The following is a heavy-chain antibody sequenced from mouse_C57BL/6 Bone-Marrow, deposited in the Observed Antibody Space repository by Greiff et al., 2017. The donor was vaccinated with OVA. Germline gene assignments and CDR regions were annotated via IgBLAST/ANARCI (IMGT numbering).Heavy chain of an antibody. CDR1: GYTFTSYW. Sequence: VQLQQPGAELVKPGASVKMSCKASGYTFTSYWITWVKQRPGQGLKWIGDIYPGSGSTNYNEKFKSKATLTVDTSSSTAYMQLSSLTSEDSAVYYCARCPYSNYVAWFAYWGQGTLVTVSA. J-gene: IGHJ3*01. CDR2: IYPGSGST. V-gene: IGHV1-55*01. CDR3: ARCPYSNYVAWFAY. D-gene: IGHD2-5*01.